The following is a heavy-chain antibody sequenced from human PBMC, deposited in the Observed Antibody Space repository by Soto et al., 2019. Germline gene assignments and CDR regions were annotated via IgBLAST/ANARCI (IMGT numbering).Heavy chain of an antibody. CDR1: GGSISSGGYS. D-gene: IGHD6-13*01. J-gene: IGHJ4*02. Sequence: SETLSLTCAVSGGSISSGGYSWSWFRQPPGKGLEWIGYIYHSGGTYYNPSLKSRVTISVDRSKDQFSLKLSSVTAADTAVYYCASGQQLVRNYWGQGPLVTVSS. CDR3: ASGQQLVRNY. CDR2: IYHSGGT. V-gene: IGHV4-30-2*01.